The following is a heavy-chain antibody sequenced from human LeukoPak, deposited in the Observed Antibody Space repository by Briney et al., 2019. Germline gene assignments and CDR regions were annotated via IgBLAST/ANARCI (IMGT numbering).Heavy chain of an antibody. Sequence: SETLSLTWTVSGGSISSYYWSWIRQPAGKGLEWIGHIYYSGSTNCNPSLKSRVTISVDTSKNQFSLKLNSVTAADTAVYYCARVIVASYYYDSSGYVDYWGQGTLVTVSS. CDR1: GGSISSYY. CDR3: ARVIVASYYYDSSGYVDY. CDR2: IYYSGST. J-gene: IGHJ4*02. V-gene: IGHV4-59*01. D-gene: IGHD3-22*01.